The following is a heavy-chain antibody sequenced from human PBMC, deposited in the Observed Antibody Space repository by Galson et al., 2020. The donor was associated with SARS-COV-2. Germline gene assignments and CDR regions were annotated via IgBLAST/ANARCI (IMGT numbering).Heavy chain of an antibody. V-gene: IGHV3-48*03. CDR3: AREKQYYDILTGYSIQPVD. Sequence: GGSLRLSCAASGFTFSSYEMNWVRQAPGKGLEWVSYISSSGSTIYYADSVKGRFTISRDNAKNSLYLQMNSLRAEDTAVYYCAREKQYYDILTGYSIQPVDWVQGTLVTVSS. J-gene: IGHJ4*02. D-gene: IGHD3-9*01. CDR2: ISSSGSTI. CDR1: GFTFSSYE.